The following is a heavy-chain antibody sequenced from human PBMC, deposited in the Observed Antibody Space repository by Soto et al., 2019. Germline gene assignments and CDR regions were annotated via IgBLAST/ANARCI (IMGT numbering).Heavy chain of an antibody. V-gene: IGHV3-23*01. Sequence: PGGSLRLSCAASGLTFSSYAMNWVRQAPGKGLECVSAISGSGGRTYYGDSVKGRFTISRDNSKNTLYLQMNSLRAEDTAVYYCAKDRSSSTIDAFDTWGQGTMVTVSS. CDR1: GLTFSSYA. CDR3: AKDRSSSTIDAFDT. D-gene: IGHD2-2*01. J-gene: IGHJ3*02. CDR2: ISGSGGRT.